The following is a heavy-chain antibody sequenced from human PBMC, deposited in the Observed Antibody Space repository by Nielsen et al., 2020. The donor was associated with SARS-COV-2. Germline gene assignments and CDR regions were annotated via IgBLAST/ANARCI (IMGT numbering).Heavy chain of an antibody. CDR2: ITSSSERT. V-gene: IGHV3-23*01. D-gene: IGHD5-18*01. Sequence: GESLKISCAASGFSFSDYYMRWVRQAPGKGLEWVSAITSSSERTYYADSVRGRFTISRDNSKNTLYLQMNRLRGEDTAMYYCAASWLQDDWGQGTLVTVSS. CDR1: GFSFSDYY. CDR3: AASWLQDD. J-gene: IGHJ4*02.